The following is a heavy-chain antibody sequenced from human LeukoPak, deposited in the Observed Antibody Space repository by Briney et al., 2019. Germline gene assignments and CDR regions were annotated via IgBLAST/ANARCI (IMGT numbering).Heavy chain of an antibody. Sequence: ASVKVSCRASGYTFTSYYMHWVRQAPGQGLEWMGIINPTGGSTNYAQKFQGRVTMTRDTSTSTVYMELSSLRSEDTAVYYCARTLRYTNYEFDYWGQGTLVTVSS. J-gene: IGHJ4*02. CDR3: ARTLRYTNYEFDY. CDR1: GYTFTSYY. CDR2: INPTGGST. D-gene: IGHD4-11*01. V-gene: IGHV1-46*01.